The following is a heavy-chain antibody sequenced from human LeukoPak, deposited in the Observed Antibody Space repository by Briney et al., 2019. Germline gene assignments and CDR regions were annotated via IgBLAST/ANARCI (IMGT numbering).Heavy chain of an antibody. CDR3: ARALSGNYGAFYYYYMDV. V-gene: IGHV3-20*04. CDR1: GFTFDDYG. D-gene: IGHD1-26*01. CDR2: INWHGGST. Sequence: PRGSLRLSCAASGFTFDDYGMCWVRQAPGGGLERVFGINWHGGSTGYADSVKGRFTISRDNAKNSLYLQMNSVRAEDTAFYYCARALSGNYGAFYYYYMDVWGKGTTVTVS. J-gene: IGHJ6*03.